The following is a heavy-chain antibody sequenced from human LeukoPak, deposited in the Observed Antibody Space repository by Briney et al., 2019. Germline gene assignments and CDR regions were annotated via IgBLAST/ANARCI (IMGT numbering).Heavy chain of an antibody. J-gene: IGHJ4*02. CDR1: GYTFTGYY. CDR3: ARAGHCGGDCYSDY. CDR2: ISPNSGGT. D-gene: IGHD2-21*02. V-gene: IGHV1-2*02. Sequence: ASVKVSCKASGYTFTGYYMHWVRQAPGQGLEWMGWISPNSGGTNYAQKFQGRVTMTRDTSISTAYMELSRLRSDDTAVYYCARAGHCGGDCYSDYWGQGTLVTVSS.